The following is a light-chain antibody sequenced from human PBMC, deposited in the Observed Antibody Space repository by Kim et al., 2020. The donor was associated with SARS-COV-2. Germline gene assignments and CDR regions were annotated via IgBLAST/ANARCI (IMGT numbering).Light chain of an antibody. CDR2: APP. V-gene: IGKV3-20*01. CDR1: QSVSSNY. CDR3: QQSGSSPVT. Sequence: SPGERGTLSCRDSQSVSSNYLAWYQQKSGQAPRLPIPAPPTTAPGISDRSSGRGCGTASPTIINRLEHDEFAVYYSQQSGSSPVTFGQGTKVDIK. J-gene: IGKJ1*01.